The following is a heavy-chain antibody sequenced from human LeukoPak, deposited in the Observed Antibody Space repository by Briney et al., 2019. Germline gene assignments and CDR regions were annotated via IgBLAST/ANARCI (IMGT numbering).Heavy chain of an antibody. J-gene: IGHJ3*02. CDR1: GYTFTSYY. CDR2: INPSGGST. V-gene: IGHV1-46*01. CDR3: ALKWAYDSSGYYGAFDI. Sequence: ASVKVSCKASGYTFTSYYMHWVRQVPGQGLEWMGIINPSGGSTSYAQKFQGRVTMTRDTSTSTVYMELSSLRSEDTAVYYCALKWAYDSSGYYGAFDIWGQGTMVTVSS. D-gene: IGHD3-22*01.